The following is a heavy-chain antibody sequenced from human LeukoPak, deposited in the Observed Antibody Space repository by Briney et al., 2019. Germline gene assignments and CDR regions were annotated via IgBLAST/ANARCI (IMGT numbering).Heavy chain of an antibody. J-gene: IGHJ6*03. CDR3: AREGQGVYYYMDV. V-gene: IGHV4-34*01. Sequence: SETLSLTCAVYGGSFSGYYWSWIRQPPGKGLEWIGEINHSGSTNYNPSLKSRVTISVDTSKNQFSLKLSSVTAADTAVYYCAREGQGVYYYMDVWGKGTTVTVSS. CDR1: GGSFSGYY. CDR2: INHSGST.